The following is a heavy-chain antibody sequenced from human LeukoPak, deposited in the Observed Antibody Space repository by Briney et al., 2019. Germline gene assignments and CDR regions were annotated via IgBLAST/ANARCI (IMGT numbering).Heavy chain of an antibody. Sequence: ASVKVSCKASGYTFTSYGISWVRQAPGQGLEWMGWISAYNGNTNYAQKLQGRVTMTTDTSTSTAYMELRSLRSDGTAVYYWARGKDIVVVPAANGWFDPWGQGTLVTVSS. V-gene: IGHV1-18*01. CDR1: GYTFTSYG. CDR2: ISAYNGNT. CDR3: ARGKDIVVVPAANGWFDP. J-gene: IGHJ5*02. D-gene: IGHD2-2*01.